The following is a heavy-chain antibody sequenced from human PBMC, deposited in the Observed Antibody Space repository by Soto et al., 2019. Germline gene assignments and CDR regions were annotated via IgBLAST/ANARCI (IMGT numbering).Heavy chain of an antibody. J-gene: IGHJ6*02. CDR3: ARPVQLAYDILTGYDLGFNYGMDV. V-gene: IGHV4-39*01. CDR1: GGSISSSSYY. CDR2: IYYSGST. D-gene: IGHD3-9*01. Sequence: TSETLSLTCTVSGGSISSSSYYWGWIRQPPGKGLEWIGSIYYSGSTYYNPSLKSRVTISVDTSKNQFSLKLSSVTAADTAVYYCARPVQLAYDILTGYDLGFNYGMDVWGQGTTVTVSS.